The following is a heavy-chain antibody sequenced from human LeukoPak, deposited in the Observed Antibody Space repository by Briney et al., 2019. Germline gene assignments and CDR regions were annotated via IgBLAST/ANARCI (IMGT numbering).Heavy chain of an antibody. CDR3: ARGGCSSTSCYEVYYYYGMDV. V-gene: IGHV1-2*02. D-gene: IGHD2-2*01. CDR2: INPNSGGT. CDR1: GYTFTGYY. Sequence: ASVKVSCKASGYTFTGYYMHWVRQAPGQGLEWMGWINPNSGGTNYAQKFQGRVTMTRDTSISTAYMELSRLRSDDTAVYYCARGGCSSTSCYEVYYYYGMDVWGQGTTVTVS. J-gene: IGHJ6*02.